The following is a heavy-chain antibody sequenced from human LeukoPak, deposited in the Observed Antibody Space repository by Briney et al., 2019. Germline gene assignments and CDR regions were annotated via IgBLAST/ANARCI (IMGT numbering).Heavy chain of an antibody. CDR2: IYYSGST. Sequence: PSETLSLTCTVSGGSISSSSYYWGWLRQPPGKGLEWIGSIYYSGSTYYNPSLKSRVTISVDTSKNQFSLKLSSVTAADTAVYYCARLTYGAVVHWGQGTLVTVSS. CDR1: GGSISSSSYY. CDR3: ARLTYGAVVH. J-gene: IGHJ4*02. V-gene: IGHV4-39*01. D-gene: IGHD6-19*01.